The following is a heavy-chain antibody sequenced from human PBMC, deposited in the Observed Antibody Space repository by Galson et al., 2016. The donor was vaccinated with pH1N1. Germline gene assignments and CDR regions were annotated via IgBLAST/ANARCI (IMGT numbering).Heavy chain of an antibody. J-gene: IGHJ4*02. CDR2: ISWNSGSI. Sequence: SLRLSCAASGFTFDDYAMHWVRQAPGKGLEWVSGISWNSGSIGYADSVKGRFTISRDNAKNSLYLQMNSLGAEDTALYYCAKVDDYYLGYFDYWGQGTLVTVSS. D-gene: IGHD1-26*01. CDR1: GFTFDDYA. V-gene: IGHV3-9*01. CDR3: AKVDDYYLGYFDY.